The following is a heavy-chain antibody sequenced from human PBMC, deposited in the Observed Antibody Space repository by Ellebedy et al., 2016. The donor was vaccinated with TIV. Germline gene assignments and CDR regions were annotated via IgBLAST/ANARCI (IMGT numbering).Heavy chain of an antibody. CDR1: EFTFSNHW. D-gene: IGHD4-17*01. J-gene: IGHJ4*02. V-gene: IGHV3-7*03. CDR3: ARGPGYGSRSDFLDF. Sequence: PGGSLRLSCAASEFTFSNHWMNWIRQAPGKGLDWVATINKDGGEKSYVDSVKGRFTISRDNAKNAVYLQMNSLRADDTAVYYCARGPGYGSRSDFLDFWGQGTLITVSS. CDR2: INKDGGEK.